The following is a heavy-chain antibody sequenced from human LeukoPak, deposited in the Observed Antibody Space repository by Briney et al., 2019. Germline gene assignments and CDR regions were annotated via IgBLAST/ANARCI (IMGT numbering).Heavy chain of an antibody. J-gene: IGHJ4*02. CDR3: ATRKLGNDY. D-gene: IGHD7-27*01. V-gene: IGHV4-4*07. CDR2: IYTSGST. Sequence: SETLSLTCSVSGDSIISYYWSWIRQPAGKGLEWIGRIYTSGSTNYNPSLKSRVTMSVTTSKNQFSLRLTSVTAADTAVYYCATRKLGNDYWGQGTLVTVSS. CDR1: GDSIISYY.